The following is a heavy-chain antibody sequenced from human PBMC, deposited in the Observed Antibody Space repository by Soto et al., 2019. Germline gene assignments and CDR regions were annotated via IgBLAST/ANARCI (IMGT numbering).Heavy chain of an antibody. CDR2: ISAKNGNT. CDR3: ARDKEFPDY. J-gene: IGHJ4*02. V-gene: IGHV1-18*01. Sequence: QVQLLQSGAEVKKPGASVKVSCKTSGYTFTDYGITWVRQAPGQGLEWMGWISAKNGNTNYVQKFRDRVTMTTDTATSKAYMELRSLTSDDTAVYYCARDKEFPDYWGQGTLVTVSS. CDR1: GYTFTDYG.